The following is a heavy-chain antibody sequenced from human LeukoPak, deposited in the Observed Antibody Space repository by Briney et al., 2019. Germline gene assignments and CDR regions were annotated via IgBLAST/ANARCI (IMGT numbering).Heavy chain of an antibody. D-gene: IGHD1-1*01. CDR3: ARRVGKFPTYYFDY. CDR1: GGSISNGGHY. CDR2: IYYSGRI. J-gene: IGHJ4*02. Sequence: SETLSLTFIVSGGSISNGGHYWSWIRQHPGKGLEWIGYIYYSGRINYNPSLKSRIAMSVDTSKNQFSLKLSSVTAADTAVYYCARRVGKFPTYYFDYWGQGTRVTVSS. V-gene: IGHV4-31*03.